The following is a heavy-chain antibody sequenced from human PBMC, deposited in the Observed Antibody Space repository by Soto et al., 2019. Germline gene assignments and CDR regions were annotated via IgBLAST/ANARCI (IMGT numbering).Heavy chain of an antibody. CDR3: ATWADAVDEDQFRH. CDR2: INQDGSQK. V-gene: IGHV3-7*01. D-gene: IGHD2-2*01. Sequence: EVQLVESGGGLVQPGGSLRLSCAASGFRFTNSWMSWVRQAPGKGLEWVAHINQDGSQKYYVDSVKGRFTISRDNAKSSLYLQMNSLRAEDTAAYYCATWADAVDEDQFRHWGQGTLVSVSS. CDR1: GFRFTNSW. J-gene: IGHJ1*01.